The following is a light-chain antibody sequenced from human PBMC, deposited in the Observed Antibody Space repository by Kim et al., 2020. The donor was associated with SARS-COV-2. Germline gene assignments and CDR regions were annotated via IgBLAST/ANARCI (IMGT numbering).Light chain of an antibody. CDR1: SLRSYY. CDR3: NSRDSNENVF. CDR2: GKN. Sequence: SSELTQDPAVSVALGQTVRITCQGDSLRSYYATWYPKKPGQAPIVVIYGKNNRPSGIPDRFSGSSSVNKASLTSTGTQAGDEADYYCNSRDSNENVFFGGGTQLT. V-gene: IGLV3-19*01. J-gene: IGLJ2*01.